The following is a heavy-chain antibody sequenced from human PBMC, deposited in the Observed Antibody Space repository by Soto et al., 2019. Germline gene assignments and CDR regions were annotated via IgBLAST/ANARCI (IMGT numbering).Heavy chain of an antibody. D-gene: IGHD1-7*01. CDR2: IFYTGTT. V-gene: IGHV4-59*01. CDR1: GASSSGYY. CDR3: AKLLYASTFHYYGMDV. J-gene: IGHJ6*02. Sequence: PSETLSVTWTVAGASSSGYYWSWIRQPPGKGLEWIGYIFYTGTTNYNPSLENRVTMSVDTSKNQFSLKLSSVTAADTAVYYCAKLLYASTFHYYGMDVWGQGTTVTVSS.